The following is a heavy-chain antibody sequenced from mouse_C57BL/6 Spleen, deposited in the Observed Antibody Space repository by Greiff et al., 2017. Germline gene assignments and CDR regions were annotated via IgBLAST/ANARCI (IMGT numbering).Heavy chain of an antibody. D-gene: IGHD1-1*01. J-gene: IGHJ2*02. CDR3: TRPYYGSSYLDY. V-gene: IGHV1-78*01. Sequence: QVQLQQSDAELVKPGASVKISCTVSGYTFTDYTIHWMKQRPEQGLEWIRYIYPRDGSTKYTEKFKGKATLTADKSSSTAYMQLNSLTSEDSAVYFWTRPYYGSSYLDYWGQGTSLTVSS. CDR1: GYTFTDYT. CDR2: IYPRDGST.